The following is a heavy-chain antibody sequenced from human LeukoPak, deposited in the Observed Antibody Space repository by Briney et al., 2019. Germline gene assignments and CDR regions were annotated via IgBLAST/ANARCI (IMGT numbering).Heavy chain of an antibody. CDR3: ARGQYTSTWYRGSRWFDP. V-gene: IGHV1-8*03. D-gene: IGHD6-13*01. CDR1: GYTFTSYV. CDR2: MKPYSGNT. J-gene: IGHJ5*02. Sequence: ASVKVSCRASGYTFTSYVINWVRQATGQGLEWMGWMKPYSGNTGYAQKYQGRVTITSNTSISTAYMELSNLTSEDTAVYYCARGQYTSTWYRGSRWFDPGGQGTLVTVSS.